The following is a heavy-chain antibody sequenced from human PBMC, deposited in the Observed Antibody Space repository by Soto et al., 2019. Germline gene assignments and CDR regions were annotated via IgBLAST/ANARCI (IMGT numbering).Heavy chain of an antibody. CDR2: ISGSGGST. V-gene: IGHV3-23*01. Sequence: PGGSLRLSCAASGFTFSSYAMGWVRQAPGKGLDGVSAISGSGGSTYYADSVKGRFTISRDNSKNTLYLQMNTLRAEDTAVYYCAKRGPHLRYWGQGTLVTVSS. CDR1: GFTFSSYA. CDR3: AKRGPHLRY. J-gene: IGHJ4*02. D-gene: IGHD4-17*01.